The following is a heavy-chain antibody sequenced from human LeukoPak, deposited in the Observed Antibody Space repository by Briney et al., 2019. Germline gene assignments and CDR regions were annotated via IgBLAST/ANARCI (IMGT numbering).Heavy chain of an antibody. Sequence: PSETLSLTCTVSGGSISSYYWSWIRQPPGKGLEWIGYIYYSGSTNYNPSLKSRVTISVDTSKNQFSLKLSSVPAADTAVYYCAVGHYYHSSGYLFDYWGQGTLVTVSS. CDR3: AVGHYYHSSGYLFDY. CDR1: GGSISSYY. J-gene: IGHJ4*02. CDR2: IYYSGST. D-gene: IGHD3-22*01. V-gene: IGHV4-59*08.